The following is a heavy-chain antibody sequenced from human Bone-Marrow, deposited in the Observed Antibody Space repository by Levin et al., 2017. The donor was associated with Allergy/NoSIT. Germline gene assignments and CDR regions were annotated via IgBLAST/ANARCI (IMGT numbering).Heavy chain of an antibody. Sequence: SETLSLTCSVSGSSVNSGFYYWSWVRQPPGKGLEWIGHVYYSGTTTYNASLKSRATISVDTSKYQFSLRMKSVTAADTAVYFWATVTKWYQYQRQPHYFEGWGQGVLVTVSS. J-gene: IGHJ4*02. V-gene: IGHV4-61*01. CDR3: ATVTKWYQYQRQPHYFEG. CDR1: GSSVNSGFYY. D-gene: IGHD2-2*01. CDR2: VYYSGTT.